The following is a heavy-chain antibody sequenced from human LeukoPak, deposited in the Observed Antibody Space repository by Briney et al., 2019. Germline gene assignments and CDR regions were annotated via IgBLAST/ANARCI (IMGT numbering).Heavy chain of an antibody. V-gene: IGHV4-34*01. J-gene: IGHJ4*02. CDR2: INHSGST. CDR1: GFTFSSYA. D-gene: IGHD3-3*01. Sequence: GSLRLSCAASGFTFSSYAMSWIRQPPGKGLEWIGEINHSGSTNYNPSLKSRVTISVDTSKNQFSLKLSSVTAADTAVYYCARTTIFGVVPSFDYWGQGTLVTVSS. CDR3: ARTTIFGVVPSFDY.